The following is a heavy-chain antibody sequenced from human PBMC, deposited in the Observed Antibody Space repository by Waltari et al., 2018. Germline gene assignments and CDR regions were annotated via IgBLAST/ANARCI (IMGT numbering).Heavy chain of an antibody. J-gene: IGHJ4*02. CDR1: GFTFSSYW. CDR2: IKQDGSEK. CDR3: ARDHRCFDFWSGLGQTPDY. D-gene: IGHD3-3*01. Sequence: EVQLVESGGDLVQPGGSLRLSCAASGFTFSSYWMSWVRQAPGKGLEWVANIKQDGSEKYYVDSVKGRFTISRDNAKNSLYLQMNSLRAEDTAVYYCARDHRCFDFWSGLGQTPDYWGQGTLVTVSS. V-gene: IGHV3-7*01.